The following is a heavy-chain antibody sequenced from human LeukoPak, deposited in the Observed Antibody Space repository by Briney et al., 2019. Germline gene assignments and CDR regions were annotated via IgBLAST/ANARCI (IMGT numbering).Heavy chain of an antibody. Sequence: SETLSLTCTVSGDSITNYFWSWIRQPPGKGLEWIGYIYYTGNTNYKPSLKSRVTISVDTSTNQFSLRLRSVTAADTAVYFCARQQYFHDSSGLDAFDIWGQGTMVTVSS. J-gene: IGHJ3*02. D-gene: IGHD3-22*01. V-gene: IGHV4-59*01. CDR2: IYYTGNT. CDR1: GDSITNYF. CDR3: ARQQYFHDSSGLDAFDI.